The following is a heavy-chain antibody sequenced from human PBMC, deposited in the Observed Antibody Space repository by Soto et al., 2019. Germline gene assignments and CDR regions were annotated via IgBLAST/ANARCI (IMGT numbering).Heavy chain of an antibody. CDR3: ARGHDFWSGYYGTYYFDY. J-gene: IGHJ4*02. V-gene: IGHV1-18*01. Sequence: QVQLVQSGAEVKKPWASVKVSCKASGYTFTSYGISWVRQAPGQGLEWMGWISAYNGNTNYAQKLKGRVTMTTDTSTSTGYMELRSLRSDDTAVYYCARGHDFWSGYYGTYYFDYWGQGTLVTVSS. CDR2: ISAYNGNT. D-gene: IGHD3-3*01. CDR1: GYTFTSYG.